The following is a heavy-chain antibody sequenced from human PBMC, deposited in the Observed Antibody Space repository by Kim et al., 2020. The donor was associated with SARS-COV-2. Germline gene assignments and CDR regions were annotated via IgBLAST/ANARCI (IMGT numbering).Heavy chain of an antibody. CDR2: IYYSGST. Sequence: SETLSLTCTVSGGSISSSSYYWGWIRQPPGKGLEWIGSIYYSGSTYYNPSLKSRVTISVDTSKNQFSLKLSSVTAADTAVYYCARHWTGPSSPDWFDPWGQGTLVTVSS. CDR3: ARHWTGPSSPDWFDP. J-gene: IGHJ5*02. V-gene: IGHV4-39*01. CDR1: GGSISSSSYY. D-gene: IGHD6-6*01.